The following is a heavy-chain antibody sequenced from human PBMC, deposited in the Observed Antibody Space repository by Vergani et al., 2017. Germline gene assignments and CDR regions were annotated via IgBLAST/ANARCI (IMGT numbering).Heavy chain of an antibody. Sequence: QVQLQESGPGLVKPSETLSLTCTVSGGSISSYYWSWIRQPPGKGLECIGYIYYRGSTNYHPSLKSRVTISVDTSKNQFSLKLSSVTAADTAVYYCARGTSGYYYYYMDVWGKGTTVTVSS. V-gene: IGHV4-59*01. J-gene: IGHJ6*03. CDR2: IYYRGST. CDR1: GGSISSYY. D-gene: IGHD3-3*01. CDR3: ARGTSGYYYYYMDV.